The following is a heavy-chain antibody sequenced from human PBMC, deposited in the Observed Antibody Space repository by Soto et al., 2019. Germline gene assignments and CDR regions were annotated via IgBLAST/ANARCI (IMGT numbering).Heavy chain of an antibody. CDR3: ARGGNGQWLVGSFDY. CDR2: INHSGST. Sequence: SETLSLTCAVYGGSFSGYYWSWIRQPPGKGLEWIGEINHSGSTNYNPSLKSRVTISVDTSKNQFSLKLSSVTAADTAVYYCARGGNGQWLVGSFDYWGQGALVTV. J-gene: IGHJ4*02. CDR1: GGSFSGYY. D-gene: IGHD6-19*01. V-gene: IGHV4-34*01.